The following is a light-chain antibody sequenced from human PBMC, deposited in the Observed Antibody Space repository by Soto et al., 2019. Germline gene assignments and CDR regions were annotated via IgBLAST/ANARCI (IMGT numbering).Light chain of an antibody. CDR1: QSISFY. Sequence: DIPMTQSPSSLSASAGDRVTITCRASQSISFYLNWYQQKPGQAPKLLIYAATSLQSGVPSRFSGSGSGTDFTLTISSLQPEDFARYYCQQSYSIPQTFGQGTKVEIK. CDR2: AAT. J-gene: IGKJ1*01. CDR3: QQSYSIPQT. V-gene: IGKV1-39*01.